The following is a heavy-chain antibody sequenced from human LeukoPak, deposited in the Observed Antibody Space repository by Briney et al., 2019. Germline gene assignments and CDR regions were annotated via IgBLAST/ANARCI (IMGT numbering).Heavy chain of an antibody. D-gene: IGHD2-2*01. CDR1: GYTFNTYG. V-gene: IGHV1-18*01. CDR3: ARDWGPYCTSTSCYADY. Sequence: ASVKVSCKASGYTFNTYGITWVRQAPGQGLEWMGWISTYSDNTNYAQKLQGRVTMTTDTSTSTAYMELRSLRSDDTAVYFCARDWGPYCTSTSCYADYWGQGTLVIVSS. J-gene: IGHJ4*02. CDR2: ISTYSDNT.